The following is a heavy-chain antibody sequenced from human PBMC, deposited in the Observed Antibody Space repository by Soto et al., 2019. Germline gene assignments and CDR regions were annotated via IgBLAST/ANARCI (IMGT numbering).Heavy chain of an antibody. J-gene: IGHJ4*02. CDR1: GGSISSYY. D-gene: IGHD1-26*01. CDR3: ARVHGWDLTTFDY. CDR2: IYYSGST. Sequence: QVQLQESGPGLVKPSETLSLTCTVSGGSISSYYWSWIRQPPGKGLEWIGYIYYSGSTNYNPSLKSRVTRSVDTSKNQFSLKLSSVTAADTAVYYCARVHGWDLTTFDYWGQGTLVTVSS. V-gene: IGHV4-59*01.